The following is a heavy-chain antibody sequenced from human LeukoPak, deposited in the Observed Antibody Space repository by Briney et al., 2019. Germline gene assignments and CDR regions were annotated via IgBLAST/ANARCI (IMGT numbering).Heavy chain of an antibody. CDR2: IQPNGNDK. CDR1: GFTFKNYG. V-gene: IGHV3-30*02. D-gene: IGHD6-19*01. J-gene: IGHJ4*02. Sequence: PGGSLRLSCAAPGFTFKNYGMHWVRQAPGKGLEWVALIQPNGNDKYYGDSVKGRFTVSRDNSKNTLYLQMNSLRAEDTAVYYCAMRGSGGWYEFRDYWGQGTLVTVSS. CDR3: AMRGSGGWYEFRDY.